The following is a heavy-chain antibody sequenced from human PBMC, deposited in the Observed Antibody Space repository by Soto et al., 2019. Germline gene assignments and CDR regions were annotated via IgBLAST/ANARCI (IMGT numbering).Heavy chain of an antibody. CDR3: AKDIKSYYGSGSLRRVYYGMDV. J-gene: IGHJ6*01. D-gene: IGHD3-10*01. V-gene: IGHV3-30*18. CDR2: ISYDGSNK. Sequence: QVQLVESGGGVVQPGRSLRLSCAASGFTFSSYGMHWVRQAPGKGLEWVAVISYDGSNKYYADSVKGRFTISRDNSKNTLYLQMNSLRTEDTAVYYCAKDIKSYYGSGSLRRVYYGMDVWGQGTTVTVSS. CDR1: GFTFSSYG.